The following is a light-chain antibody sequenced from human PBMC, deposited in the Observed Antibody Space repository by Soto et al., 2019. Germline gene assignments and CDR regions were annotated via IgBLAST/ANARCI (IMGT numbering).Light chain of an antibody. Sequence: DIQMTQSPATLSAPAGDTVTITCRASQSVGRWLAWYQQRPGKPPSVLIYKASTLKYGVPSRFSGSGSGTEFTLTISSLQPDDFGTYYCHQYDSSSTFGQGTKVDIK. J-gene: IGKJ1*01. CDR1: QSVGRW. CDR2: KAS. V-gene: IGKV1-5*03. CDR3: HQYDSSST.